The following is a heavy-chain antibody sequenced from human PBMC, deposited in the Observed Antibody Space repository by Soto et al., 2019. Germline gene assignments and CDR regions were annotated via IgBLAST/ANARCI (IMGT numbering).Heavy chain of an antibody. Sequence: QVQLVQSGAEVKKPGSSLKVSCKASGGTFSRYAISWVRQAPGQGLEWIGGITPMFGTANYAQKFQGRVTITAGESTSTVHMELRRLRSEDTAVYYCAQTLGSAVAGPGRFDLWGRGTLVIVSS. D-gene: IGHD6-19*01. CDR3: AQTLGSAVAGPGRFDL. V-gene: IGHV1-69*12. CDR2: ITPMFGTA. CDR1: GGTFSRYA. J-gene: IGHJ2*01.